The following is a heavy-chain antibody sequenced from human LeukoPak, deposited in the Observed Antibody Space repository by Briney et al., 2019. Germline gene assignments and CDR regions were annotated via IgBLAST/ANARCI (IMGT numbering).Heavy chain of an antibody. D-gene: IGHD2/OR15-2a*01. V-gene: IGHV3-48*01. CDR1: GFTFSSDP. Sequence: GGSLRLSCAASGFTFSSDPMSWVRQTPGKGLEWVSYISSSSSTIYYADSVKGRFTISRDNAKNSLYLQMNSLRAEDTAVYYCARGGEYGSYMDFCGKGTTVTVSS. J-gene: IGHJ6*03. CDR3: ARGGEYGSYMDF. CDR2: ISSSSSTI.